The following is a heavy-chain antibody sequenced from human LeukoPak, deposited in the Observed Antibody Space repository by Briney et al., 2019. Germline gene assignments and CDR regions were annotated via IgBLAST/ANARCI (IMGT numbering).Heavy chain of an antibody. CDR2: ISGSGGST. J-gene: IGHJ4*02. Sequence: GGSLRLSCAASGFTFSSYAMSWVRQAPGKGLEWVSAISGSGGSTYYADSVKGRFTISRDNSKNTLYLQMNSLRAEDTAVYYCAKVGLAGYNLRFPHFDYWGPGTLVTVSS. D-gene: IGHD5-24*01. CDR1: GFTFSSYA. V-gene: IGHV3-23*01. CDR3: AKVGLAGYNLRFPHFDY.